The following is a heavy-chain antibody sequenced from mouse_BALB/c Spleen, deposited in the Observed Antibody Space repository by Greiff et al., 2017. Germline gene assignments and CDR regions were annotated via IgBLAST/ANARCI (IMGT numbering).Heavy chain of an antibody. J-gene: IGHJ3*01. CDR3: ARSNYRYWFAY. CDR1: GYSITSDYA. D-gene: IGHD2-14*01. Sequence: EVQLVESGPGLVKPSQSLSLTCTVTGYSITSDYAWNWIRQFPGNKLEWMGYISYSGSTSYNPSLNSRISITRDTSKNQFFLQLNSVTTEDTATYYCARSNYRYWFAYWGQGTLVTVSA. CDR2: ISYSGST. V-gene: IGHV3-2*02.